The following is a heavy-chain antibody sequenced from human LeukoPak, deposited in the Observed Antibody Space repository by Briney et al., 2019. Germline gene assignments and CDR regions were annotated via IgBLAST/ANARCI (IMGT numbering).Heavy chain of an antibody. J-gene: IGHJ6*03. CDR3: ARQPKTYYYGSGSYGVYYYYMDV. V-gene: IGHV4-38-2*02. D-gene: IGHD3-10*01. Sequence: SETLSLTCTVSGYSISSGYYWGWIRQPPGKGLEWIGSIYHSGSTYYNPSLKSRVTISVDTSKNQFSLKLSSVTAADTAVYYCARQPKTYYYGSGSYGVYYYYMDVWGKGTTVTISS. CDR1: GYSISSGYY. CDR2: IYHSGST.